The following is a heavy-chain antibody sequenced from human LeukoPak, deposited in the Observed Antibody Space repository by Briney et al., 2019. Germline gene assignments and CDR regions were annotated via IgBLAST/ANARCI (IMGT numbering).Heavy chain of an antibody. CDR2: INWNGGST. V-gene: IGHV3-20*04. J-gene: IGHJ6*03. CDR3: ARVGGSLAVAGLYYYYYMDV. Sequence: GGSLRLSCAASGFTFDDYGMSWVRQAPGKGLEWVSGINWNGGSTGYADSVKGRFTISRDNAKNSLYLQMNSLRAEDTALYYCARVGGSLAVAGLYYYYYMDVWGKGTTVTVSS. D-gene: IGHD6-19*01. CDR1: GFTFDDYG.